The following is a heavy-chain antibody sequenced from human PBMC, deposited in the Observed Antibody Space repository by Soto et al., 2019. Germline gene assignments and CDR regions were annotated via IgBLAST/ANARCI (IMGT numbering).Heavy chain of an antibody. J-gene: IGHJ3*02. D-gene: IGHD3-22*01. CDR1: GFTFSSYG. V-gene: IGHV3-7*03. CDR2: IKQDGSEK. CDR3: ARVSASGYYYEDAFDI. Sequence: GGSLRLSCAASGFTFSSYGMHWVRQAPGKGLEWVANIKQDGSEKYYVDSVKGRFTISRDNAKNSLYLQMNSLRAEDTAVYYCARVSASGYYYEDAFDIWGQGTMVTVSS.